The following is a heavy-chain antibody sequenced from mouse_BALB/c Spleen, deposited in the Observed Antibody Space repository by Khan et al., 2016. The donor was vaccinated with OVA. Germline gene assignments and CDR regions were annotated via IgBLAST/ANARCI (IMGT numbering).Heavy chain of an antibody. J-gene: IGHJ4*01. Sequence: EVQLVESGPGLVKPSQSLSLSCTASGYSITSDYVRYLNRQLPGNLLEWMGYISYSGSTNYNPSFKSRISITRDTSTNQSFLQLNSVTTEDTATYYCARDGSRYNYVMDYWGQGTSVTVSS. D-gene: IGHD2-3*01. V-gene: IGHV3-2*02. CDR2: ISYSGST. CDR3: ARDGSRYNYVMDY. CDR1: GYSITSDYV.